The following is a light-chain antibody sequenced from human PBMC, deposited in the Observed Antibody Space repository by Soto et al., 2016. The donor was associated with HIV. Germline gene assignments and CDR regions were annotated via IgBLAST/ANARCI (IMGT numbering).Light chain of an antibody. CDR1: NIGDKS. Sequence: SYELTQPPSMSVAPGKTASITCGGNNIGDKSVHWYQQKPGQAPVLVVYDDSDRPSGIPERFSGSNSGNTATLIISRVEAGDEADYYCQVWDSSSDHVVFGGGTKLTVL. J-gene: IGLJ2*01. CDR3: QVWDSSSDHVV. CDR2: DDS. V-gene: IGLV3-21*03.